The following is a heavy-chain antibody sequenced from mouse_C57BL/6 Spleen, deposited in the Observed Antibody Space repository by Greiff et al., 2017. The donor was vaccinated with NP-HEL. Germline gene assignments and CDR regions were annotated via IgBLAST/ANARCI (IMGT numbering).Heavy chain of an antibody. CDR2: IDPSDSYT. Sequence: VQLQQPGAELVRPGTSVKLSCKASGYTFTSYWMHWVKQRPGQGLEWIGVIDPSDSYTNYNQKFKGKATLTVDTSSSTAYMQLSSLTSEDSAVYYCARNDGFYYFDYWGQGTTLTVSS. V-gene: IGHV1-59*01. CDR1: GYTFTSYW. J-gene: IGHJ2*01. CDR3: ARNDGFYYFDY. D-gene: IGHD2-3*01.